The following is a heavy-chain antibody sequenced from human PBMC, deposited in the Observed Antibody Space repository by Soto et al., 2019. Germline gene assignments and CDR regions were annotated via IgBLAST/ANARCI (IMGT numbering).Heavy chain of an antibody. CDR2: ISWNSGSI. D-gene: IGHD4-17*01. CDR1: GVTFDDYA. V-gene: IGHV3-9*01. CDR3: AKGVTFYGDYGGGYYYMDV. J-gene: IGHJ6*03. Sequence: GGSLRLSCAASGVTFDDYAMHWVRQAPGKGLEWVSGISWNSGSIGYADSVKGRFTISRDNAKNSLYLQMNSLRAEDTALYYSAKGVTFYGDYGGGYYYMDVWGKGTTVTVSS.